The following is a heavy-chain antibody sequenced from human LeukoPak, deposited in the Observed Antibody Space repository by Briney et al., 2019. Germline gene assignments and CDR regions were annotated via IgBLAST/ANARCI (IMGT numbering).Heavy chain of an antibody. J-gene: IGHJ4*02. CDR1: GYTFTSYS. V-gene: IGHV1-18*01. D-gene: IGHD4-11*01. CDR2: ISAYNGNT. CDR3: ARPAAVTTEGAYFDY. Sequence: GASVKVSCKASGYTFTSYSISWVRQAPGQGLEWMGWISAYNGNTNYAQKLQGRVTMTTDTSTSTAYMELRSLRSDDTAVYYCARPAAVTTEGAYFDYWGQGTLVTVSS.